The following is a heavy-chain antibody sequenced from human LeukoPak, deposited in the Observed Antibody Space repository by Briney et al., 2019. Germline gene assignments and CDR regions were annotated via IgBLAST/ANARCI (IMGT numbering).Heavy chain of an antibody. V-gene: IGHV3-33*01. CDR3: ARLPYYYYYYMDV. CDR1: GFTFSSYG. Sequence: GGSLRLSCAASGFTFSSYGMHWVRQAPGKGLEWVAVIWYDGSNKYYADSVKGRFTISRDNSKNTLFLQMNSLRAEDTAVYYCARLPYYYYYYMDVWGKGTTVTVSS. CDR2: IWYDGSNK. J-gene: IGHJ6*03.